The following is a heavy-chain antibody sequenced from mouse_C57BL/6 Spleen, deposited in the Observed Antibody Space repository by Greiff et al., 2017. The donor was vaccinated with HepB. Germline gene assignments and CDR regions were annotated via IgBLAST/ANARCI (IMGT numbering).Heavy chain of an antibody. J-gene: IGHJ3*01. CDR1: GYTFTEYT. D-gene: IGHD2-4*01. Sequence: VQLQQSGAELVKPGASVKLSCKASGYTFTEYTIHWVKQRSGQGLEWIGWFYPGSGSIKYNEKFKDKATLTADKSSSTVYMELSRLTSEDSAVYFCARHEDYYDYVPVAYWGQGTLVTVSA. CDR3: ARHEDYYDYVPVAY. V-gene: IGHV1-62-2*01. CDR2: FYPGSGSI.